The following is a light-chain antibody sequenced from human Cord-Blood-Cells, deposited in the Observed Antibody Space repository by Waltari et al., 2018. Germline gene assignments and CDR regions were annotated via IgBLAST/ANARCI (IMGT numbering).Light chain of an antibody. CDR1: SSDVGGYYY. CDR2: EVS. J-gene: IGLJ1*01. CDR3: SSYTSSSSWV. Sequence: QSALTHPASVPGSPGQTLTISCNGTSSDVGGYYYVPWYQQHPGKAPQLMIYEVSNRPSGVSNRFSGSKSGNTASLTISGLQAEDEADYYCSSYTSSSSWVFGTGTKVTVL. V-gene: IGLV2-14*01.